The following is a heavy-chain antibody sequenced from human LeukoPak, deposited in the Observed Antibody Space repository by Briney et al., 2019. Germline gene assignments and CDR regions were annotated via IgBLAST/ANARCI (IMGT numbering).Heavy chain of an antibody. D-gene: IGHD3-10*01. CDR2: INHSGST. CDR1: GGSFSGYY. Sequence: KPSETLSLTCAVYGGSFSGYYWSWICQPPGKGLEWIGEINHSGSTNYNPSLKSRVTISVDTSKNQFSLKLSSVTAADTAVYYCARDRYGGYFDYWGQGTLVTVSS. CDR3: ARDRYGGYFDY. V-gene: IGHV4-34*01. J-gene: IGHJ4*02.